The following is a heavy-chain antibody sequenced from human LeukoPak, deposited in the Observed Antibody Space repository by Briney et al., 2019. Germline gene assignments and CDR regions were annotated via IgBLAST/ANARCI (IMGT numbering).Heavy chain of an antibody. CDR2: ITYDGSKK. V-gene: IGHV3-30*18. CDR3: AKDLDCTSTSCYHPLFDY. J-gene: IGHJ4*02. Sequence: GGSLRLSCVASGFTFTSYGMHWVRQAPGKGLEWVAVITYDGSKKYYADSVRGRFTISRDNSKNTLYLQMNSLRAEDTAVYHCAKDLDCTSTSCYHPLFDYWGQGTLVTVSS. CDR1: GFTFTSYG. D-gene: IGHD2-2*01.